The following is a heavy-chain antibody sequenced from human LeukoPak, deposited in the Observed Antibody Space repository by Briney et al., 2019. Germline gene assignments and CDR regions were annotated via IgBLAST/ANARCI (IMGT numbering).Heavy chain of an antibody. V-gene: IGHV4-34*01. CDR2: INHSGST. D-gene: IGHD3-10*01. CDR1: GGSFSGYY. J-gene: IGHJ2*01. Sequence: SETLSLTCAVYGGSFSGYYWSWIRQPPGKGLEWIGEINHSGSTNYNPSLKSRVTISVDTSMNQFSLKLSSVTAADTAVYYCARRAKLWRYFELWGRGTLVTVSS. CDR3: ARRAKLWRYFEL.